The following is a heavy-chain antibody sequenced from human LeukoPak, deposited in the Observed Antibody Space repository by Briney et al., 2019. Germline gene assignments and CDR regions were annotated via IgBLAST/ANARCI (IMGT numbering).Heavy chain of an antibody. CDR3: AREGQYYDILTGYYVHNWFDP. V-gene: IGHV4-59*01. Sequence: ASETLSLTCTVSGGSISSYYWSWIRQPPGKGLEWIGYIYYSGSTNYNPSLKSRVTISVDTSKNQFSLKLSSVTAADTAVYYCAREGQYYDILTGYYVHNWFDPWGQGTLGTVSS. D-gene: IGHD3-9*01. CDR2: IYYSGST. CDR1: GGSISSYY. J-gene: IGHJ5*02.